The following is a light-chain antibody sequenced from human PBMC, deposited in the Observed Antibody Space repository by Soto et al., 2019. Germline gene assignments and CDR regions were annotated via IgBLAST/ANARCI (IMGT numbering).Light chain of an antibody. V-gene: IGKV3-15*01. CDR1: QTVYSN. J-gene: IGKJ5*01. CDR3: QQYSTWPPIT. Sequence: EIVMTQSPATLSVSPGERATLSCRASQTVYSNLAWYQQKPGQAPRLLIHAASTRASGVPARFSGSGSGTEFTLTISSLQSEDFAVYYCQQYSTWPPITFGPGTRLEIK. CDR2: AAS.